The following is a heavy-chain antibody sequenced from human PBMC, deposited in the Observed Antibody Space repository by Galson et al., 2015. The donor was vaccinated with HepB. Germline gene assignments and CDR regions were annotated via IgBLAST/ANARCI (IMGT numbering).Heavy chain of an antibody. Sequence: SVKVSCKASGYTFTSYAMNWVRQAPGQGLEWMGWINTKTGNPTYAQGSTGRFVFSSDTSVSTAYLQISSLKAEDTAVYYCARDYNSNFDYWGQGTLVTVSS. J-gene: IGHJ4*02. D-gene: IGHD2/OR15-2a*01. CDR3: ARDYNSNFDY. CDR1: GYTFTSYA. CDR2: INTKTGNP. V-gene: IGHV7-4-1*02.